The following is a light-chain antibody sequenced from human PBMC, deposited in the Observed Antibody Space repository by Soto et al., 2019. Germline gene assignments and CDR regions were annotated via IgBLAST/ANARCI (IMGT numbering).Light chain of an antibody. CDR1: QDIRTD. CDR2: AAS. CDR3: QQYNPYSPWT. Sequence: IQMTHSPSSLCASLGDRVAVTFRASQDIRTDLGWYQQKPGKAPKLLIYAASTLQNGVPSRFSGSGSGTEFTLTISGLQPDDFAPYYCQQYNPYSPWTFGQGTRWIS. V-gene: IGKV1-17*01. J-gene: IGKJ1*01.